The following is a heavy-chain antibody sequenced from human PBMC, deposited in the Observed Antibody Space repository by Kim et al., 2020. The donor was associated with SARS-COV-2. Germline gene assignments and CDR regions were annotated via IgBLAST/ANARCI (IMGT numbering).Heavy chain of an antibody. V-gene: IGHV1-3*01. CDR2: INAGNGNT. CDR1: GYTFTSYA. CDR3: ARDGRFGESDAFDI. J-gene: IGHJ3*02. D-gene: IGHD3-10*01. Sequence: ASVKVSCKASGYTFTSYAMHWVRQAPGQRLEWMGWINAGNGNTKYSQKFQGRVTITRDTSASTAYMELSSLRSEDTAVYYCARDGRFGESDAFDIWGQGTMVTVSS.